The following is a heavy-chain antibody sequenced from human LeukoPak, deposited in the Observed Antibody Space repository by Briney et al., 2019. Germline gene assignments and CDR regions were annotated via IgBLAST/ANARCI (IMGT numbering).Heavy chain of an antibody. Sequence: GGSLRLSCAASGFTFSSYAMSWVRQAPGKGLEWVSAISGSGGSTYYADSVKGRFTISRDDSKNTLYLQMNSLRADDTAVYYCAKDLGRYRNNFFDYWGQGNLVTVSS. V-gene: IGHV3-23*01. D-gene: IGHD1-26*01. CDR2: ISGSGGST. J-gene: IGHJ4*02. CDR1: GFTFSSYA. CDR3: AKDLGRYRNNFFDY.